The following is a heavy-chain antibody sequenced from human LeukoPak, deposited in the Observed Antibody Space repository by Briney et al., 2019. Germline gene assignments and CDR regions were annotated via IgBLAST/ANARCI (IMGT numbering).Heavy chain of an antibody. CDR2: IYPGDSDT. V-gene: IGHV5-51*01. J-gene: IGHJ4*02. CDR1: GYSFTSYW. CDR3: ARSIAVAGSRLQFDY. D-gene: IGHD6-19*01. Sequence: GESLKISCQGSGYSFTSYWIGWVRQMPGKGLEWMGTIYPGDSDTRYSPSFQGQVTISADKSISTAYLQWSSLKASDTAMYYCARSIAVAGSRLQFDYWGQGTLVTVSS.